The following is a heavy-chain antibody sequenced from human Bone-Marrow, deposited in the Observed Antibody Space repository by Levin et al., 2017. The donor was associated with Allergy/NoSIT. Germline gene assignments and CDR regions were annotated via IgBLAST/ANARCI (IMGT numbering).Heavy chain of an antibody. V-gene: IGHV3-33*01. CDR2: IWYDGSNK. D-gene: IGHD5-12*01. J-gene: IGHJ4*02. Sequence: GGSLRLSCAASGFTFSSYGMHWVRQAPGKGLEWVAVIWYDGSNKYYADSVKGRFTISRDNSKNTLYLQMNSLRAEDTAVYYCARDAGLLGGYEVSYFDYWGQGTLVTVSS. CDR3: ARDAGLLGGYEVSYFDY. CDR1: GFTFSSYG.